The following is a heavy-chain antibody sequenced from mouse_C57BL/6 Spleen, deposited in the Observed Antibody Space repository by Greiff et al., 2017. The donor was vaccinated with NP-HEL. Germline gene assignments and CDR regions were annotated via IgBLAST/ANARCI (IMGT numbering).Heavy chain of an antibody. CDR2: IYPGDGDT. CDR3: ARGTAQALDY. Sequence: VQLQQSGAELVKPGASVKISCKASGYAFSSYWMNWVKQRPGKGLEWIGQIYPGDGDTNYNGKFKGTATLTADKSSSTAYMQLSSLTSDDSAVYFCARGTAQALDYWGQGTTLTVSS. V-gene: IGHV1-80*01. J-gene: IGHJ2*01. CDR1: GYAFSSYW. D-gene: IGHD3-2*02.